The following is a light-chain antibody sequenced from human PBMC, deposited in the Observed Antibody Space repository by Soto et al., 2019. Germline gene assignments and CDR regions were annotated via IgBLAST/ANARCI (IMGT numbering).Light chain of an antibody. CDR3: QQLNSYPFLT. V-gene: IGKV1-9*01. CDR2: LAS. J-gene: IGKJ4*01. CDR1: QGISSY. Sequence: DIQLTQSPSFLSASVGDRITITCRASQGISSYLAWYQQKPGKAPQLLIYLASTLQSGVPSRFSGGGSGTEFTLTISSLQPEDFATYYCQQLNSYPFLTFGGGTKVEIK.